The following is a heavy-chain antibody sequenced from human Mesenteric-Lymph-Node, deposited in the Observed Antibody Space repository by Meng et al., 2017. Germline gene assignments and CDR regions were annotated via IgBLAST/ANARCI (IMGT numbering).Heavy chain of an antibody. CDR2: IYYSGST. V-gene: IGHV4-30-4*01. CDR3: ARLPEESCSGGVCYSVDY. CDR1: GGSISSGDSY. D-gene: IGHD2-15*01. Sequence: QVQLQESGPGLVRPSQTLSLTCTVSGGSISSGDSYWGWIRRPPGKGLGWIGYIYYSGSTYYNSSLKIRGAISVETSKNQFSLMLNSVTATDAAVYYCARLPEESCSGGVCYSVDYWGKGTLVTVSS. J-gene: IGHJ4*02.